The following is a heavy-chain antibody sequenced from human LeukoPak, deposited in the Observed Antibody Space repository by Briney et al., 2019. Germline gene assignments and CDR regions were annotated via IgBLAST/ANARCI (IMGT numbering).Heavy chain of an antibody. V-gene: IGHV3-23*01. J-gene: IGHJ4*02. D-gene: IGHD6-19*01. CDR3: ARGEYSSGWYKGGRFDY. CDR2: ISGSGGST. Sequence: GGSLRLSCAASGFTFSSYAMSWVRQAPRKGLEWVSAISGSGGSTYYADSVKGRFTISRDNSKNTLYLQMNSLRAEDTAVYYCARGEYSSGWYKGGRFDYWGQGTLVTVSS. CDR1: GFTFSSYA.